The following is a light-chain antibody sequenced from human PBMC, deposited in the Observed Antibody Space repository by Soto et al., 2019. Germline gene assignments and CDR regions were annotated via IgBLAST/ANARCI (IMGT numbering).Light chain of an antibody. V-gene: IGKV1-39*01. CDR1: QSISSY. CDR3: RQSYSTPIT. J-gene: IGKJ5*01. CDR2: AGS. Sequence: IQVDQTRSAVRAVVGDSGTMTWRASQSISSYLNWYQQKPGKAPKLLIYAGSSLQSGVPSRFSGSGSGTHFTLISSSLQPEDLATYYCRQSYSTPITFGQGTRLEI.